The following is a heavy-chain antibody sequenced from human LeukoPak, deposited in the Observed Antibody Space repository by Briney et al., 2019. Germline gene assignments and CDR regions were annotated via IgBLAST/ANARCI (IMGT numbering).Heavy chain of an antibody. D-gene: IGHD1-1*01. CDR2: TSYDGAYE. CDR1: GFTFNRYG. V-gene: IGHV3-30*02. Sequence: GGSLRLSCAPSGFTFNRYGMHWVRQAPGKGLQWVAFTSYDGAYEYYADSVKGRFTISRDNSKMTLYLQMNSLTTEDTAVYYCAKDHFLSRRSNNCAPDYWGRGTLVIVSS. CDR3: AKDHFLSRRSNNCAPDY. J-gene: IGHJ4*02.